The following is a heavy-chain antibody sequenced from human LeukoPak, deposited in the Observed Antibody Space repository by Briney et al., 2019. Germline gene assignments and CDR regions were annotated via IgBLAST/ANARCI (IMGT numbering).Heavy chain of an antibody. CDR1: GYTFTSNG. Sequence: ASVKVSCKASGYTFTSNGISWVRQAPGQGLEWMGWISAYNGNTNYAQMLQGRVTMTTDTSTSTAYMELRSLRSDDTAVYYCARDAPIAAAGYFDYWGQGTLVTVSS. V-gene: IGHV1-18*04. CDR3: ARDAPIAAAGYFDY. J-gene: IGHJ4*02. CDR2: ISAYNGNT. D-gene: IGHD6-13*01.